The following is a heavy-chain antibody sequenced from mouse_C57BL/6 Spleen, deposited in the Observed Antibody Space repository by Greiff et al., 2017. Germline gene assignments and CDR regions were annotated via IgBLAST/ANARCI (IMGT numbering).Heavy chain of an antibody. D-gene: IGHD2-13*01. CDR1: GYTFTDYY. V-gene: IGHV1-76*01. CDR3: ARTIYYGEAMDY. Sequence: QVQLQQSGAELVRPGASVKLSCKASGYTFTDYYINWVKQRPGQGLEWIARIYPGSGNTYYNEKFKGKATLTAEKSSSLAYMQLSSLTSEDSAVYFCARTIYYGEAMDYWGQGTSVTVSS. CDR2: IYPGSGNT. J-gene: IGHJ4*01.